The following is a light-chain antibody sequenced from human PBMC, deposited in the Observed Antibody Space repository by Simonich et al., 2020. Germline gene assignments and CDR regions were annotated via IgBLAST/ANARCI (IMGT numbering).Light chain of an antibody. Sequence: QSALTQPRSVSGSPGQSVTISCTGTSSDVGGYNYVSWYQQHPGKAPKLMIYDVSMRPSGVPECFSGSKSGNTASLTIAGRQAKDEADYYCCSYAGSYTEVFGGGTKLTVL. J-gene: IGLJ3*02. V-gene: IGLV2-11*02. CDR2: DVS. CDR3: CSYAGSYTEV. CDR1: SSDVGGYNY.